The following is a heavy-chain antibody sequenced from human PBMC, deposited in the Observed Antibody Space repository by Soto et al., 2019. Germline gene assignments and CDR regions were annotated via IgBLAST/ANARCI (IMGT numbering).Heavy chain of an antibody. V-gene: IGHV4-34*01. J-gene: IGHJ4*02. CDR1: GGSFSAYY. CDR3: ARSGHFFDY. D-gene: IGHD3-10*01. Sequence: SETLSLTCDVYGGSFSAYYWSWIRQPPGKGLEWIGEINHSGSTNYNPSLKSRVTISVDTSKNQFSLKLSSVTAADTAVYYCARSGHFFDYWGQGTLVTVSS. CDR2: INHSGST.